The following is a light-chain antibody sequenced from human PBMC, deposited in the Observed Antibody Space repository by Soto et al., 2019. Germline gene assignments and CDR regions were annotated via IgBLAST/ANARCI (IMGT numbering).Light chain of an antibody. J-gene: IGLJ2*01. CDR1: SSNIGSNY. CDR3: AAWDDSLSGVV. CDR2: RNN. V-gene: IGLV1-47*01. Sequence: QSVLTQPPSASGTPGQGVTISCSGSSSNIGSNYVYWHQQLPGTAPKLLIYRNNQRPSGVPDRFSGSKSGTSASLAISGLRSEDAADYYCAAWDDSLSGVVFGGGTKLTVL.